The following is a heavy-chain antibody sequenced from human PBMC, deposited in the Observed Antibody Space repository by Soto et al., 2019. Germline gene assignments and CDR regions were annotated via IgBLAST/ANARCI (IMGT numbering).Heavy chain of an antibody. J-gene: IGHJ4*02. V-gene: IGHV1-69*06. Sequence: QVQLVQSGAEVKKPGSSVKVSCEASGGTFSGHAISWVRQAPGQGPEWMGGLIPLFGTTQHAQNFQDRLTITSDKSTSTAYNELTSLRFEDTAIYYWAPGPNWESRFHSWGQGTLVTGSS. CDR3: APGPNWESRFHS. CDR1: GGTFSGHA. CDR2: LIPLFGTT. D-gene: IGHD1-26*01.